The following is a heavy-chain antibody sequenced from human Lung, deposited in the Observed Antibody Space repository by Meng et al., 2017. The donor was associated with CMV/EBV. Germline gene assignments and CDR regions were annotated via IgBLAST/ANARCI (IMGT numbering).Heavy chain of an antibody. CDR2: IDNDDGRST. V-gene: IGHV3-74*01. Sequence: GGRLVQGGGAPRISCEDSGFTLRTHWMHWVRQVPGKGLEWLSRIDNDDGRSTSYADSVKGRFTISRDNAKNTLYLEMNSLRVEDTAVYYCERGVAEYLGWEMGHWGQGTLVTVSS. J-gene: IGHJ4*02. D-gene: IGHD2/OR15-2a*01. CDR3: ERGVAEYLGWEMGH. CDR1: GFTLRTHW.